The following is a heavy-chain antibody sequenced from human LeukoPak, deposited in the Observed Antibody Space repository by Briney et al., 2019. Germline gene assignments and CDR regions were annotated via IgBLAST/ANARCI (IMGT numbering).Heavy chain of an antibody. J-gene: IGHJ4*02. Sequence: KPSETLSLTCTVSGGSISSYYWSWIRQPPGKGLEWIGYIYYTGNANYNPSLKSRVTISVDMSKNQFSLKLNSVTAADTAIYYCTRRASSGWEYDYWGQGTLVTVSS. V-gene: IGHV4-59*08. CDR3: TRRASSGWEYDY. D-gene: IGHD6-19*01. CDR2: IYYTGNA. CDR1: GGSISSYY.